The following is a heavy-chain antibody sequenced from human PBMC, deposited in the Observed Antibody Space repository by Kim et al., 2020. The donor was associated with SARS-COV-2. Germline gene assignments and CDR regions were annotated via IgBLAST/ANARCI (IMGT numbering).Heavy chain of an antibody. CDR3: ARGEGFGESFDF. J-gene: IGHJ4*02. D-gene: IGHD3-10*01. CDR1: GGSFYDYY. V-gene: IGHV4-34*01. CDR2: IHRSGST. Sequence: SETLSLTCAVYGGSFYDYYWNWIRQPPGRGLEWIGEIHRSGSTHYNPSLKSRVTISVDTSNNQFSLRLSSVTAADTAVYYCARGEGFGESFDFWGQGTLV.